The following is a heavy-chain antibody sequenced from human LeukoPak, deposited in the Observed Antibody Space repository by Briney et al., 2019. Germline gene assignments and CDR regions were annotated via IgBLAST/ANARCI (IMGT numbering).Heavy chain of an antibody. CDR3: ARSTGASQWLVGFDY. D-gene: IGHD6-19*01. V-gene: IGHV5-51*01. CDR2: IYPGDSDT. Sequence: GESLKISCKGSGYSFTSYWIGWVRQMPGKGLEWMGIIYPGDSDTRYSPSFQGQVTISADKSISTAYLQWSSLKASDTAMYYCARSTGASQWLVGFDYWGQGTLVTVSS. CDR1: GYSFTSYW. J-gene: IGHJ4*02.